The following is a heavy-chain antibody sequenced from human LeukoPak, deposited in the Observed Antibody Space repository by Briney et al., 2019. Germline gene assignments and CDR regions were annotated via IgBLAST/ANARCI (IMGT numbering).Heavy chain of an antibody. Sequence: SETLSLTCAVYSGSLSPYYWTWIRQPPGKGLEWIGEINYSGSTDYNPSLKGRVSISVDTSKDQFSLRLSSVTAADTAVYYCARGVYIAAAQYAYWGQGTLVTVSS. J-gene: IGHJ4*02. CDR3: ARGVYIAAAQYAY. CDR1: SGSLSPYY. D-gene: IGHD6-13*01. CDR2: INYSGST. V-gene: IGHV4-34*01.